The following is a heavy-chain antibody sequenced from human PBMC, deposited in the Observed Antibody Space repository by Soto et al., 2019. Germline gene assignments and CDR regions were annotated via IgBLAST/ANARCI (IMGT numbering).Heavy chain of an antibody. V-gene: IGHV5-51*01. D-gene: IGHD3-22*01. J-gene: IGHJ4*02. CDR1: GNSFTNYW. CDR2: IYPGDSDT. Sequence: XESLKISCKSSGNSFTNYWIGWVRQMPGKGLEWVGTIYPGDSDTRYSPSFQGQVTISADKSISTSYLQWSSLKASDTAMYYCARQKDSSGYYTTLDYWGQGTLV. CDR3: ARQKDSSGYYTTLDY.